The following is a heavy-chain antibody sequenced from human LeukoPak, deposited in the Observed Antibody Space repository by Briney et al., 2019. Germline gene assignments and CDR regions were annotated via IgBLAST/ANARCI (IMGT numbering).Heavy chain of an antibody. CDR3: ARADYSSGWYTYFDY. D-gene: IGHD6-19*01. V-gene: IGHV4-61*02. CDR2: IYTSGST. J-gene: IGHJ4*02. Sequence: PSQTLSLTCTASGGSISSGSYYWSWIRQPAGKGLEWIGRIYTSGSTNYNPSLKSRVTISVDTSKNQFSLKLSSVTAADTAVYYCARADYSSGWYTYFDYWGQGTLVTVSS. CDR1: GGSISSGSYY.